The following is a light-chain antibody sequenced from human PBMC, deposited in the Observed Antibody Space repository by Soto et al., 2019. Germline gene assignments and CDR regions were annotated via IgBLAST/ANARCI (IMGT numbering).Light chain of an antibody. CDR3: QQYENWPPWT. Sequence: EIVMTQSPATLSVSPGDRATLSCKASQTIANKLAWYQHKPGQAPRLLMYDVSTRAAGVPGRFSGSGSGTEFTLTISSLQSEDLAVYYCQQYENWPPWTFGQGTKVEIK. CDR2: DVS. J-gene: IGKJ1*01. CDR1: QTIANK. V-gene: IGKV3-15*01.